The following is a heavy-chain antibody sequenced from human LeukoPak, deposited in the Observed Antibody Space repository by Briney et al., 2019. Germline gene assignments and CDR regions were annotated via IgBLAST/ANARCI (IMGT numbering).Heavy chain of an antibody. Sequence: PGGSLRLSCVVSGFTVSNNYMKWVRQAPGKGLEWVSTIYGGGSTYYADSVRGRFTISRHNSKNTLYLQMNSLRAEDTALYYCARDPVSIALQINSDYWGQGTLVTVSS. D-gene: IGHD1-1*01. V-gene: IGHV3-53*04. CDR1: GFTVSNNY. CDR3: ARDPVSIALQINSDY. J-gene: IGHJ4*02. CDR2: IYGGGST.